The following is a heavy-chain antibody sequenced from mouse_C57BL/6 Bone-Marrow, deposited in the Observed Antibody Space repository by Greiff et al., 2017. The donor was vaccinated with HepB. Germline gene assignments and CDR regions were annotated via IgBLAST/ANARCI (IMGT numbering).Heavy chain of an antibody. CDR1: GFSLTSYA. J-gene: IGHJ2*01. CDR3: ARMRVIYYEDFDY. V-gene: IGHV2-9-1*01. Sequence: VKLVEAGPGLVAPSQSLSITCTVSGFSLTSYAISWVRQPPGKGLEWLGVIWTGGGTNYNSALKSRLSISKDNSKSQVFLKMNSLQTDDTARYYCARMRVIYYEDFDYWGQGTTLTVSS. CDR2: IWTGGGT. D-gene: IGHD2-4*01.